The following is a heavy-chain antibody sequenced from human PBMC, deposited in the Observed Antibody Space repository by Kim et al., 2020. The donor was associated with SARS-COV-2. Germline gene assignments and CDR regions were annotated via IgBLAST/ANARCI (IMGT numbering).Heavy chain of an antibody. V-gene: IGHV3-23*01. Sequence: GGSLRLSCAASGFTFSSYAMSWVRQAPGKGLEWVSAISGSGGSTYYADSVKGRFTISRDNSKNTLYLQMNSLRAEDTAVYYCAKADVGPPAVTSPFDYWGQGTLVTVSS. D-gene: IGHD4-17*01. CDR2: ISGSGGST. CDR1: GFTFSSYA. CDR3: AKADVGPPAVTSPFDY. J-gene: IGHJ4*02.